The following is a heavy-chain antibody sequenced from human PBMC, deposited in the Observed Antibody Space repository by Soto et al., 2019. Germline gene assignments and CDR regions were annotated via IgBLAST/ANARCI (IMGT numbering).Heavy chain of an antibody. J-gene: IGHJ2*01. CDR1: GFTFSSYW. CDR2: IKQDGSEK. D-gene: IGHD3-22*01. CDR3: ARPGLVVVITSDWYFDL. V-gene: IGHV3-7*01. Sequence: EVQLVESGGGLVQPGGSLRLSCAASGFTFSSYWMSWVRQAPGKGLEWVANIKQDGSEKYYVDSVKGRFTISRDNAKNSLYLQLNSLRAEATAVYYCARPGLVVVITSDWYFDLWGRGTLVTVSS.